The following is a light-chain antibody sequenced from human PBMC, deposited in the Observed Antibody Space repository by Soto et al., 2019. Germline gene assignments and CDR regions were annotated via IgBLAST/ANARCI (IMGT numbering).Light chain of an antibody. Sequence: DIQMTQSPSTLSASVGDRVTITCRASQSISSWLAWYQQKPGKAPKLLIYDDSSLESGVPSSFSGSGSGTECTLTLSGLQPDDFASYYCQQYNSYPYTLGQGTKLEIK. V-gene: IGKV1-5*01. J-gene: IGKJ2*01. CDR3: QQYNSYPYT. CDR2: DDS. CDR1: QSISSW.